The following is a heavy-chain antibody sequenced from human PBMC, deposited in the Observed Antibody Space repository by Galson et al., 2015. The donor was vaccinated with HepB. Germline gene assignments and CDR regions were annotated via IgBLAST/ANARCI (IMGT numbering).Heavy chain of an antibody. CDR2: ISYDAINK. Sequence: SLRLSCAASEVTFGTFAMTWVRQRPGKGLEWVAVISYDAINKYYADSVKGRFTVSRDNSKNTLYLQMNSLRPDDSAIYYCARGGSTVRGAHVASWGRGTMVSVSS. V-gene: IGHV3-30-3*01. CDR1: EVTFGTFA. CDR3: ARGGSTVRGAHVAS. J-gene: IGHJ5*02. D-gene: IGHD3-10*01.